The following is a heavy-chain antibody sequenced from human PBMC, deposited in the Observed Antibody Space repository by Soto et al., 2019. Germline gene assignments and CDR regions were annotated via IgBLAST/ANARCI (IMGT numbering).Heavy chain of an antibody. CDR2: IYYSGST. J-gene: IGHJ6*03. CDR3: ARGPYELFDYGDYYYYMDV. D-gene: IGHD4-17*01. V-gene: IGHV4-59*01. Sequence: SETLSLTCTVSGGPISSYYWSWIRQPPGKGLEWIGYIYYSGSTNYNPSLKSRVTISLDTSKNQFSLKLSSVTAADTAVYYCARGPYELFDYGDYYYYMDVWGKGTTVTVSS. CDR1: GGPISSYY.